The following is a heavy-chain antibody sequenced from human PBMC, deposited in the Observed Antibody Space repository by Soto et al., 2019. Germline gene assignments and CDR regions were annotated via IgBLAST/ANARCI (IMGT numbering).Heavy chain of an antibody. Sequence: ASVKVSCKASGYTFTSYAIHWVRQAPGQRLEWMGWINAGNGNTKYSQKFQGRVTITRDTSASTAYMELSSLRSEDTAVYYCARASKSGYSGYGLDYWGQGTLVTVSS. CDR3: ARASKSGYSGYGLDY. D-gene: IGHD5-12*01. V-gene: IGHV1-3*01. J-gene: IGHJ4*02. CDR1: GYTFTSYA. CDR2: INAGNGNT.